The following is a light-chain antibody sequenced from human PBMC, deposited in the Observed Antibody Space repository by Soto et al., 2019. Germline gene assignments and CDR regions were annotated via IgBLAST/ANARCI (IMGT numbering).Light chain of an antibody. J-gene: IGKJ1*01. Sequence: EVVLTQSPVTLSLSPGERATLSCRASQSVNSYLAWYQQKGGQAPRLLIYDVSNRASGIPARFSGSGSGTDFTLTISSLEPEDFAVYYCQQRSNWPPTFGQGTKVEIK. CDR3: QQRSNWPPT. CDR1: QSVNSY. CDR2: DVS. V-gene: IGKV3-11*01.